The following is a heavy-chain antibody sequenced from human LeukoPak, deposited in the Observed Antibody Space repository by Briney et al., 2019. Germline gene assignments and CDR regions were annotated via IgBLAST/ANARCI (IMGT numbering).Heavy chain of an antibody. CDR3: ARRSIARGNVDTIVFDY. Sequence: ASVKVSCKASGYTFTSYDINWVRQATGQGLEWMGWMNPNSGNTGYAQKFQGRVTITRNTSISTAYMELSSLRSEDTAVYYCARRSIARGNVDTIVFDYWGQGTLVAVSS. CDR1: GYTFTSYD. V-gene: IGHV1-8*03. D-gene: IGHD5-24*01. CDR2: MNPNSGNT. J-gene: IGHJ4*02.